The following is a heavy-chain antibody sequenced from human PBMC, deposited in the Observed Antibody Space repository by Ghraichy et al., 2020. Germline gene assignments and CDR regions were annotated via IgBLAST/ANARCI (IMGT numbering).Heavy chain of an antibody. CDR2: ISSSGSST. CDR3: AKDPTSAYYFDY. V-gene: IGHV3-23*01. D-gene: IGHD2-15*01. CDR1: GFTFSSYA. Sequence: ESLNISCVASGFTFSSYAMSWVRQAPGKGLQWVSAISSSGSSTYYTDSVKGRFTISRDNSKNTLYLQMNSLRAEDTAVYYCAKDPTSAYYFDYWGQGTLVTVSS. J-gene: IGHJ4*02.